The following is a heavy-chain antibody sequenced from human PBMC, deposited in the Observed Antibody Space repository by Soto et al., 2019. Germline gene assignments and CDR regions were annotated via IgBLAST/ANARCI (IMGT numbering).Heavy chain of an antibody. J-gene: IGHJ4*02. Sequence: PRPPVKVSCKASGYTFTSYDIYWVRQATGQGLEWMGWMNPNTGNSGYAQKFQGRVTMTSDTSISTAHMELSSLRSEDTAVYYCARRAETNGWNGFGADKYYFDFWGQGTLVTVS. V-gene: IGHV1-8*01. CDR2: MNPNTGNS. CDR3: ARRAETNGWNGFGADKYYFDF. D-gene: IGHD1-1*01. CDR1: GYTFTSYD.